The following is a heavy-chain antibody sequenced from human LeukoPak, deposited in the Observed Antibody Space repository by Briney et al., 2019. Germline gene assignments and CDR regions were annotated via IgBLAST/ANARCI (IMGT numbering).Heavy chain of an antibody. CDR1: GGSISSYY. D-gene: IGHD5-12*01. V-gene: IGHV4-59*01. CDR3: AREMGGYGY. CDR2: IYYSGST. J-gene: IGHJ4*02. Sequence: SETLSLTCTVSGGSISSYYWSWIRQPPGKGLEWIGYIYYSGSTNYNPSPKSRVTISVDTSKNQFSLKLSSVTAADTAVYYCAREMGGYGYWGQGTLVTVSS.